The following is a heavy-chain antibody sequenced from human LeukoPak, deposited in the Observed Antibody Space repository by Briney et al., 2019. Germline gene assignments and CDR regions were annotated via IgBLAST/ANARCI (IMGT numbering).Heavy chain of an antibody. V-gene: IGHV4-59*08. CDR1: GGSISSYY. Sequence: SETLSLTCTVSGGSISSYYWSWIRQPPGEGLEWIGYIHYSGSTNHNPSLKSRVTISVDTSKNQFSLKLSSVTAADSAVYYCARQSCTSTSCHIDFWGQGTLVTVSS. CDR3: ARQSCTSTSCHIDF. CDR2: IHYSGST. J-gene: IGHJ4*02. D-gene: IGHD2-2*02.